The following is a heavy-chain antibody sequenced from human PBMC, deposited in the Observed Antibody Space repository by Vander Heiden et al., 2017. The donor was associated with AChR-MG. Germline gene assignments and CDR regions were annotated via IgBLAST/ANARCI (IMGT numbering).Heavy chain of an antibody. D-gene: IGHD1-7*01. Sequence: DVHLVESGGGLVKPGGSLSLSCAVSGFTFKDAWMNWGRQATGKGLEWIGRIKSNSDGGITDHAAPVKGRFTISRDDSKNTLYLQMDSLKTEDTGVYYCTTLSLWNYVWETWGQGPLVTVSS. V-gene: IGHV3-15*01. J-gene: IGHJ5*02. CDR2: IKSNSDGGIT. CDR3: TTLSLWNYVWET. CDR1: GFTFKDAW.